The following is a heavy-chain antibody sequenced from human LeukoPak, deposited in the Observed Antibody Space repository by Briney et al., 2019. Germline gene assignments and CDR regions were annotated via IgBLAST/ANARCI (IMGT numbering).Heavy chain of an antibody. V-gene: IGHV4-59*01. Sequence: PSETLSLTCTVSGDSISKYYWTWIRQPPGKGLEWMGYICYDGSTNSSPSLKSRVTISADTSKNQFSLRLSSVTAADTAVYYCASRLYTSGWGMDVWGKGTTVTVSS. J-gene: IGHJ6*03. CDR1: GDSISKYY. CDR2: ICYDGST. CDR3: ASRLYTSGWGMDV. D-gene: IGHD6-19*01.